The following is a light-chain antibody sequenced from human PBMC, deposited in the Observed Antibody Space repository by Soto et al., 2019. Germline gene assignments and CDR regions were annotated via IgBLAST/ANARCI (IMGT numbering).Light chain of an antibody. CDR3: QQYDSSPRT. Sequence: EIVLTQSPATLPLSPGEGATLPCRASQSLSSSSLAWYQQKPGQAPRLLISGASSRAADIPDRFSGSGSGTDFTLTINRLEPEDFAVYHCQQYDSSPRTFGQGTKVDIK. CDR2: GAS. V-gene: IGKV3-20*01. J-gene: IGKJ1*01. CDR1: QSLSSSS.